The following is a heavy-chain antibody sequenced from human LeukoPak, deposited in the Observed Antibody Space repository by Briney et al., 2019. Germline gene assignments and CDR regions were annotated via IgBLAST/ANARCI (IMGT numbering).Heavy chain of an antibody. CDR1: GFMFGNYW. CDR3: ARHPNSNWDY. V-gene: IGHV3-7*03. CDR2: INEGGNEK. Sequence: GGSLRLSCAASGFMFGNYWMSWVRQVPGKGLEWVVNINEGGNEKNYVDSVKGRFTASRDNAQNSLYLQMNSLRVEDTAVYYCARHPNSNWDYWGQGTLVTVSS. J-gene: IGHJ4*02. D-gene: IGHD6-13*01.